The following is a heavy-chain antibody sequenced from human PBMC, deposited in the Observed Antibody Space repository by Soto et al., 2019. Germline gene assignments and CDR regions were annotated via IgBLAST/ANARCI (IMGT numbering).Heavy chain of an antibody. D-gene: IGHD3-3*01. CDR1: GFTFSSYG. J-gene: IGHJ5*02. CDR2: ISYDGSNK. V-gene: IGHV3-30*18. Sequence: PGGSLRLSCAASGFTFSSYGMHWVRQAPGKGLEWVAVISYDGSNKYYADSVKGRFTISRDNSKNTLYLQMNSLRAEDTAVYYCAKDRVRTIFGVFGDPWGQGTLVTVSS. CDR3: AKDRVRTIFGVFGDP.